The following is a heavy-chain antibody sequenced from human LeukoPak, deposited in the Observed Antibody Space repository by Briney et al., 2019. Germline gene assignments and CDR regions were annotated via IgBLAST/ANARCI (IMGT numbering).Heavy chain of an antibody. J-gene: IGHJ4*02. CDR2: FFYTGGT. V-gene: IGHV4-59*08. CDR3: AGSSYSRSWYGGY. CDR1: GDSYSSPY. Sequence: SSETLSLTCTVSGDSYSSPYWSWIRQPPGKGLEWIGSFFYTGGTYYNPSLSSRVIISGDTSKNQFSLKLSSVTAADTAVYYCAGSSYSRSWYGGYWGQGTLVTVSS. D-gene: IGHD6-13*01.